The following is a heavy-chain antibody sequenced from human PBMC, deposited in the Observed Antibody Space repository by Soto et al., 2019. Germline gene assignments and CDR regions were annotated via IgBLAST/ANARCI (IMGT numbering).Heavy chain of an antibody. CDR3: ARGMAVATNDAFDI. J-gene: IGHJ3*02. D-gene: IGHD6-19*01. V-gene: IGHV1-69*06. CDR1: GGTFSSYA. CDR2: IIPIFGTA. Sequence: SVKVSCKASGGTFSSYAISWVRQAPGQGLEWMGGIIPIFGTANYAQKFQGRVTITADKSTSTAYMELSSLRTEDTAVYYCARGMAVATNDAFDIWGQGTMVTVSS.